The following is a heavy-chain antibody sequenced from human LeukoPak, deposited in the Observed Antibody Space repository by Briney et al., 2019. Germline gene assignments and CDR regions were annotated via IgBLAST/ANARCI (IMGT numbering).Heavy chain of an antibody. CDR2: IWHSGHT. CDR3: ARARESMATAGSYFDY. Sequence: SETLSLTCAVSGGSISSGDYSWSWIRQPPGSGLEWIGYIWHSGHTNYNPSLRSRVTISLARSKNQFSLRLSSVTAADTAVYYCARARESMATAGSYFDYWGQGTLVTVSS. CDR1: GGSISSGDYS. J-gene: IGHJ4*02. D-gene: IGHD6-13*01. V-gene: IGHV4-30-2*01.